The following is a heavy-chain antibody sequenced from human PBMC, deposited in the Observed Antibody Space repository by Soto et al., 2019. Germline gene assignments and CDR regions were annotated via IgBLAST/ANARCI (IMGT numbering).Heavy chain of an antibody. Sequence: PSETLSLTCAVSGYSISSGYYWGWIRQPPGKGLEWIGSIYHSGSTYYNPSLKSRVTISVDTSKNQFSLKLSSVTAADTAVYYCARVLGYYGSGSYHNRILDYWGQGTLVTVSS. CDR3: ARVLGYYGSGSYHNRILDY. J-gene: IGHJ4*02. V-gene: IGHV4-38-2*01. D-gene: IGHD3-10*01. CDR2: IYHSGST. CDR1: GYSISSGYY.